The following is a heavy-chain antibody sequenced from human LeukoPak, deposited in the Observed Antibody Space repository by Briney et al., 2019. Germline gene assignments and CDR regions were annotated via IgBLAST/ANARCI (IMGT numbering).Heavy chain of an antibody. CDR2: IYTSGST. CDR1: GGSISSGSYY. CDR3: AREGSSHEDIED. Sequence: ASETLSLTCTVSGGSISSGSYYWSWIRQPAGKGLEWIGRIYTSGSTNYNPSLKSRVTISVDTSKNQFSLKLSSVTAADTAVYYCAREGSSHEDIEDWGQGTLVTASS. V-gene: IGHV4-61*02. D-gene: IGHD1-26*01. J-gene: IGHJ4*02.